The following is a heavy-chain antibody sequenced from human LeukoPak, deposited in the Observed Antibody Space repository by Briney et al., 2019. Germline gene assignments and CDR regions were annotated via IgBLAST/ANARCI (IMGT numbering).Heavy chain of an antibody. CDR1: GGSISSFY. CDR3: ARLPTH. CDR2: IDYSGST. Sequence: PSETLSLTCTVSGGSISSFYWSWIRQPPGKGLQWIGYIDYSGSTDYNPSLKGRVTISVDTSKNQFSLKLNSVTAADTAVYYCARLPTHWGQGTLVTVSS. V-gene: IGHV4-59*08. D-gene: IGHD4-17*01. J-gene: IGHJ4*02.